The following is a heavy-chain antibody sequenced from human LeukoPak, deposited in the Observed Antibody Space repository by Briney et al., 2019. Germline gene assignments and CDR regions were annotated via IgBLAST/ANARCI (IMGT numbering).Heavy chain of an antibody. V-gene: IGHV4-59*01. Sequence: PSETLSLTCPVSGVSITSYYWSWIRQPPGKGLEWIGYIFYSGSTNYNPSLKSRVTISVDTSKNQFSLNLSSVTAADTAVYYCARGNSYYDSSDYFPWESFQHWGQGTLVTVSS. CDR1: GVSITSYY. J-gene: IGHJ1*01. CDR2: IFYSGST. D-gene: IGHD3-22*01. CDR3: ARGNSYYDSSDYFPWESFQH.